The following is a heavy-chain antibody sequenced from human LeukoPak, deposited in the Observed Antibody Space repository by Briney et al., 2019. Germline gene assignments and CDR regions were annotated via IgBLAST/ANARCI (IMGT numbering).Heavy chain of an antibody. D-gene: IGHD1-26*01. Sequence: GGSLRLSCAASGFTFSSYSMNWVRQAPGKGLEWVSSISSSSSYIYYADSVKGRFTISRDNAKNSLYLQMSSLRAEDTAVYYCARETYSGSYSFDYWGQGTMVTVSS. CDR1: GFTFSSYS. CDR3: ARETYSGSYSFDY. J-gene: IGHJ4*02. V-gene: IGHV3-21*01. CDR2: ISSSSSYI.